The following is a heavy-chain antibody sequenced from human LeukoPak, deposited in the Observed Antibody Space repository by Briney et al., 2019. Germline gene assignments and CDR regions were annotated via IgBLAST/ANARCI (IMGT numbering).Heavy chain of an antibody. CDR2: ISSSSSYI. D-gene: IGHD4-23*01. CDR3: ARGDSTVVDFDY. CDR1: GFTFSSYS. V-gene: IGHV3-21*01. J-gene: IGHJ4*02. Sequence: PGGSLRLSCAASGFTFSSYSMNWVRQAPGKGLEWVSSISSSSSYIYYADSVKGRFTISRDNAKNSLYLQMNSLRAEDTAVYYCARGDSTVVDFDYWGQGTLVTVSS.